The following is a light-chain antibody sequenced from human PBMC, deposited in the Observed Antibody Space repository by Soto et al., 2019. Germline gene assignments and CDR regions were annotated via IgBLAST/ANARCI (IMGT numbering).Light chain of an antibody. J-gene: IGKJ2*01. Sequence: EIVLTQSPATLSLSPGERATLSCRASQSVSSYLAWYQQKPGQAPRLLIYDASNRATGIPARFSGSGSGTDFTLTISGLVAEDFAVYYCQQRSNWPPYTFGQGTKLEIK. V-gene: IGKV3-11*01. CDR2: DAS. CDR1: QSVSSY. CDR3: QQRSNWPPYT.